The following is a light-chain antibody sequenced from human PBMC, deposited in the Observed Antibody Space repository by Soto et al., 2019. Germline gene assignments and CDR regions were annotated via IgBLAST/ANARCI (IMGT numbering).Light chain of an antibody. J-gene: IGKJ2*01. CDR1: QSISSW. V-gene: IGKV1-5*03. Sequence: DIQMTQSHSTLSASVGDRVTITCRASQSISSWLAWYQQKPGKAPKLLIYKASSLESGVPSRFSGSGSVTEFTLTISSLQPDDFATYYFQQYNSYSYAFGQGTKLEIK. CDR2: KAS. CDR3: QQYNSYSYA.